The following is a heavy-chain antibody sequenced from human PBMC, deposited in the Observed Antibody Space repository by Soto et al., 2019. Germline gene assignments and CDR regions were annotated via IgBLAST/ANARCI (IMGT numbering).Heavy chain of an antibody. D-gene: IGHD6-13*01. Sequence: EVQLVESGGGLVKPGGSLRLSCAASGFTFSNAWMSWVRQAPGKGLEWVGRIKSKTDGGTTDYAAPVKGRFTISRDDTKTTLYLQMNSLKTEDTAVYYCHLAVYSSSSWAYYYYGMDVWGQGTTVTVSS. CDR3: HLAVYSSSSWAYYYYGMDV. J-gene: IGHJ6*02. CDR1: GFTFSNAW. CDR2: IKSKTDGGTT. V-gene: IGHV3-15*01.